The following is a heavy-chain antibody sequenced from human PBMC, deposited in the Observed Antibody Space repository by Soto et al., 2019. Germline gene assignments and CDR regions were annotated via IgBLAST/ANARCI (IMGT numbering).Heavy chain of an antibody. CDR1: GGSISSSSYY. CDR2: IYYSGST. CDR3: ARHSQDRAIGSAGFYWFDP. V-gene: IGHV4-39*01. J-gene: IGHJ5*02. D-gene: IGHD3-3*01. Sequence: QLQLQESGPGLVKPSETLSLTCTVSGGSISSSSYYWGWIRQPPGKGLEWIGSIYYSGSTYYNPSLKSRVTISVDTSKNQFSLKLSSVTAADTAVYYCARHSQDRAIGSAGFYWFDPWGQGTLVTVSS.